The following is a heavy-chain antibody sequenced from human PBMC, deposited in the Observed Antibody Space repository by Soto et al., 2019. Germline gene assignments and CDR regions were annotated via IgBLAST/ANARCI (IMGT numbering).Heavy chain of an antibody. CDR3: ARYCSSTSCYGGGGVDY. V-gene: IGHV1-69*02. CDR1: GGTFSSYT. Sequence: VQLVQSGAEVKKPGSSVKVSCKASGGTFSSYTISWVRQAPGQGLEWMGRIIPILGIANYAQKFQGRVTITADKSTSTAYMELSSLRSEDTAVYYCARYCSSTSCYGGGGVDYWGQGTLVTVSS. D-gene: IGHD2-2*01. CDR2: IIPILGIA. J-gene: IGHJ4*02.